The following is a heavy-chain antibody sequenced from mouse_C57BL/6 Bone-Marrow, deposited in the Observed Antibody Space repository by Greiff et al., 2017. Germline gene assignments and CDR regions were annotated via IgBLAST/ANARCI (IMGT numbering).Heavy chain of an antibody. CDR3: TYVDGYYFAF. J-gene: IGHJ2*03. V-gene: IGHV14-4*01. D-gene: IGHD2-3*01. Sequence: EVQLQQSGAELVRPGASVKLSCTASGFTFKDYYIHWVKQRPEQGLEWIGWIDPEIGDTEYATTFQGKTTITSDTSSNTAYLQLSSLTSEDTAVYCGTYVDGYYFAFWCQGTRLTVAS. CDR1: GFTFKDYY. CDR2: IDPEIGDT.